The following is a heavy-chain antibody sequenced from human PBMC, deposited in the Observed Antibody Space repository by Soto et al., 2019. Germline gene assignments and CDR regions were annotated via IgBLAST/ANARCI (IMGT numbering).Heavy chain of an antibody. CDR1: GDSVSSNRAA. V-gene: IGHV6-1*01. Sequence: PSQTLSVTCAISGDSVSSNRAAWNWIRQSPSRGLEWLGRTYYRAKWYNDYAVSVKSRITINPDTSKNQFSLQLDSVTPDDTAVYYCTRQRSDSYYYGLDVWGQGTTVTVSS. CDR3: TRQRSDSYYYGLDV. J-gene: IGHJ6*02. CDR2: TYYRAKWYN.